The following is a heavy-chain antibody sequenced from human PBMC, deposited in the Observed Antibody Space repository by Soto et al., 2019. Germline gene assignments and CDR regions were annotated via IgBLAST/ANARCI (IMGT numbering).Heavy chain of an antibody. CDR3: ARDVPPSGSPLPYYYYGMDV. V-gene: IGHV3-74*01. CDR1: GFTFSNYW. Sequence: PGGSLRLSCAASGFTFSNYWMHWVRQTPGKGLVWVSRINGDESSTTYADSVKGRFTISRDNAKNTLYLQMSSLRADDTAVYYCARDVPPSGSPLPYYYYGMDVWGQGTTVTVSS. D-gene: IGHD3-10*01. CDR2: INGDESST. J-gene: IGHJ6*02.